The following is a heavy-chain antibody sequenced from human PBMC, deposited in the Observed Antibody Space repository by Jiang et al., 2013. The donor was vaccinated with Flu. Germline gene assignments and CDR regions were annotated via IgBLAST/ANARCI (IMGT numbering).Heavy chain of an antibody. CDR2: ISYDGSNK. CDR3: ANWRDGAFDI. V-gene: IGHV3-30*18. Sequence: VQLVESGGGVVQPGRSLRLSCAASGFTFSSYGMHWVRQAPGKGLEWVAVISYDGSNKYYADSVKGRFTISRDNSKNTLYLQMNSLRAEDTAVYYCANWRDGAFDIWGQGTMVTVSS. CDR1: GFTFSSYG. J-gene: IGHJ3*02. D-gene: IGHD1-1*01.